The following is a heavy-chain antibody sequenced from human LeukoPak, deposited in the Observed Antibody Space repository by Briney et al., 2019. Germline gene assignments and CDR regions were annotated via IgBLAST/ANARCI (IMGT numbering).Heavy chain of an antibody. CDR1: GYTFTSYG. CDR3: ARNLVGKTDFDY. V-gene: IGHV1-18*01. J-gene: IGHJ4*02. Sequence: ASVKVSCKASGYTFTSYGINWVRQAPGQGLEWMGWISAYNGNTNYAQKVQGRVTMTTDTSASTVHMELSSLRSEDTAVYYCARNLVGKTDFDYWGQRTLVTVSS. CDR2: ISAYNGNT. D-gene: IGHD6-19*01.